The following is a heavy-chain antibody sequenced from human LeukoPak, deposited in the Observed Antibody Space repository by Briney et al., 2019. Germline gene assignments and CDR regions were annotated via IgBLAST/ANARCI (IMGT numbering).Heavy chain of an antibody. CDR2: ISASGRST. V-gene: IGHV3-23*01. CDR1: GFNFSSFV. J-gene: IGHJ4*02. Sequence: GGSLRLSCAGSGFNFSSFVMTWVRQAPGKGLEWVSSISASGRSTYYADSVKGRFTISRDNSKNTLYLQVNSLRAEDTAVYHCAKKSPIFGVVIPPFDYWGQGTLVSVSS. CDR3: AKKSPIFGVVIPPFDY. D-gene: IGHD3-3*01.